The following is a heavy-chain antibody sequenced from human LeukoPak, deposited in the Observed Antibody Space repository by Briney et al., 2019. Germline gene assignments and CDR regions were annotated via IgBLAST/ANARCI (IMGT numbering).Heavy chain of an antibody. CDR3: ARGPYSSGWYGLDY. Sequence: ASVKVSCKTSGYNFIYYYIHWVRQAPGQGLEWMALINPSGGSTSYAQKLQGRVTMTRDTSTSTVYMELRRLRSEDTAVYYCARGPYSSGWYGLDYWGQGTLVTVSS. CDR1: GYNFIYYY. J-gene: IGHJ4*02. V-gene: IGHV1-46*01. D-gene: IGHD6-19*01. CDR2: INPSGGST.